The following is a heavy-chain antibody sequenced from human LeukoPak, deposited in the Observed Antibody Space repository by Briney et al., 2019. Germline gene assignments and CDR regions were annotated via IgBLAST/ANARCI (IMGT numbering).Heavy chain of an antibody. V-gene: IGHV3-23*01. CDR3: AKDRSCTNDICHGDFDY. J-gene: IGHJ4*02. D-gene: IGHD2-8*01. Sequence: GGSLRLSCAASGFTFSSYAVSWVRQAPGKGLEWVSSISGSGGSTYSADSVKGRFTISRDDSKNTLYLQTNSLRAEDTALYYCAKDRSCTNDICHGDFDYWGQGTLVTVSS. CDR1: GFTFSSYA. CDR2: ISGSGGST.